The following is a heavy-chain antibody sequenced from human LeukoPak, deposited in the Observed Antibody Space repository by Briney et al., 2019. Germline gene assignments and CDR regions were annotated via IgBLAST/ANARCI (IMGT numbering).Heavy chain of an antibody. CDR2: IISSGSTI. CDR3: AELGITMIGGV. D-gene: IGHD3-10*02. V-gene: IGHV3-48*03. J-gene: IGHJ6*04. CDR1: GFTFSSYE. Sequence: GGSLRLSCVASGFTFSSYEINWVRQAPGKGLEWVSYIISSGSTIYYADSVKGRFTSSRDNAKNSLYLQMNSLRAEATAVYYCAELGITMIGGVWGKGTTVTISS.